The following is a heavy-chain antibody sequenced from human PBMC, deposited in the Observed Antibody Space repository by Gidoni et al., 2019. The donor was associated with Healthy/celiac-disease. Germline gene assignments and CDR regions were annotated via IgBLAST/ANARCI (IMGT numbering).Heavy chain of an antibody. CDR3: ALQDEGAIELFDY. J-gene: IGHJ4*02. CDR2: IYYSGST. D-gene: IGHD3-16*02. CDR1: GGSISSYY. Sequence: QVQLQESGPGLVKPSETLSLTCTVSGGSISSYYWSWIRQPPGKGLEWIGYIYYSGSTNYNPSLKSRVTISVDTSKNQFSLKLSSVTAADTAVYYCALQDEGAIELFDYWGQGTLVTVSS. V-gene: IGHV4-59*01.